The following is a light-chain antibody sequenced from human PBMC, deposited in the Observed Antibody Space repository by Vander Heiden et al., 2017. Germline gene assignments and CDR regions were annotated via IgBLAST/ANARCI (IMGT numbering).Light chain of an antibody. Sequence: QSALTQPPSATGSPGQSAITSCAGTSSDAGGYNYGSWYQQHPGNVPTLIIYEVTKRPSGVPDRSSGSKSGNTASLTAAGLQAEDEADYYCSSYADRFWVFGGGTKVTVL. J-gene: IGLJ3*02. CDR3: SSYADRFWV. V-gene: IGLV2-8*01. CDR1: SSDAGGYNY. CDR2: EVT.